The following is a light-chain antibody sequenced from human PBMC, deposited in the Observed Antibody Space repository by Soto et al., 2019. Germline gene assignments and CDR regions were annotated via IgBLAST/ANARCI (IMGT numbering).Light chain of an antibody. Sequence: DIQMTQSPSTLSGSVGDRFTITCRASQTISSWLAWYQQKPGKAPKLLIYKASTLKSGVPSRFSGSGSGTEFTLTISSLQPGDFATYYCQHYNSYSEAFGQGTKVDI. CDR2: KAS. V-gene: IGKV1-5*03. CDR1: QTISSW. J-gene: IGKJ1*01. CDR3: QHYNSYSEA.